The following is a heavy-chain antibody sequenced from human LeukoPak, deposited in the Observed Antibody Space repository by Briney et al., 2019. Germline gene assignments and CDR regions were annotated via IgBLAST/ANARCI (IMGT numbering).Heavy chain of an antibody. J-gene: IGHJ6*02. Sequence: SETLSLTCTVSGGSISSYYWSWIRQPPGKGLEWIGYIYYSGSTNYNPSLKSRVTISVDTSKNQFSLKLSSVTAADTAVYYCARVGETYYDFWSGYYRDYYYYGMDVWGQGTTVTVS. D-gene: IGHD3-3*01. CDR2: IYYSGST. V-gene: IGHV4-59*01. CDR3: ARVGETYYDFWSGYYRDYYYYGMDV. CDR1: GGSISSYY.